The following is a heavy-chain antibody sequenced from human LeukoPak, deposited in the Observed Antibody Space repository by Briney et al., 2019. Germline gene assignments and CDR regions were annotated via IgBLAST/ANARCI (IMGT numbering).Heavy chain of an antibody. CDR1: RASISSGSYY. J-gene: IGHJ4*02. D-gene: IGHD4-11*01. CDR3: ARRSYYRTDPFDF. V-gene: IGHV4-31*03. CDR2: IHHSGTT. Sequence: PSETLSLTCTVSRASISSGSYYWNWIRHHPGRGLEWIGYIHHSGTTYYNPSLKSRVTISVDTSENQISLNLTSVTAADTAVYCCARRSYYRTDPFDFWGQGTLVTVSP.